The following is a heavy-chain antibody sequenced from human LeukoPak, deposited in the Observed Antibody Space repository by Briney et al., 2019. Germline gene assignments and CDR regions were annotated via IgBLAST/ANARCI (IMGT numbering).Heavy chain of an antibody. CDR3: AREEFDYGDSDYFHY. CDR1: GDXIRTYY. CDR2: VYTSGST. D-gene: IGHD4-17*01. V-gene: IGHV4-4*07. J-gene: IGHJ4*02. Sequence: PSETLSLTCTVSGDXIRTYYCSWIRQPAGKGLEWIGRVYTSGSTNYNPSLKSRVTMSIDTAKNQFSLDLKSVTAADTAVYYCAREEFDYGDSDYFHYWGQGILVTVSS.